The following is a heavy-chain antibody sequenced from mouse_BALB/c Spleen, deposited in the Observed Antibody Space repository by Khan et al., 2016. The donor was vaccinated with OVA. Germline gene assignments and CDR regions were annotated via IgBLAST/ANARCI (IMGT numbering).Heavy chain of an antibody. V-gene: IGHV2-6-4*01. CDR2: IWGGGST. CDR3: ARAYGTSLGYYAMDY. J-gene: IGHJ4*01. CDR1: GFSLSRYN. D-gene: IGHD1-1*01. Sequence: QVQLKESGPGLVVASQSLSITCTVSGFSLSRYNIHWVRQPPGKGLEWLGMIWGGGSTDYNSALKSRLSISKDNSKSQVFLKMNSLQTDDTAMYYCARAYGTSLGYYAMDYWGKGTSVTVSS.